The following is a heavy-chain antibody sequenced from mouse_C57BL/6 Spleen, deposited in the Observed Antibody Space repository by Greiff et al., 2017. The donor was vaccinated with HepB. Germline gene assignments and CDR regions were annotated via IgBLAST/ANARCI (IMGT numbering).Heavy chain of an antibody. D-gene: IGHD2-4*01. CDR3: ARGGIKVFFDY. Sequence: QVQLQQPGAELVMPGASVKLSCKASGYTFTSYWMHWVKQRPGQGLEWIGELDPSDSYTNYNQKFKGKSTLTVDKSSSTAYMQLSSLTSEDSAVYYCARGGIKVFFDYWGQGTTLTVSS. V-gene: IGHV1-69*01. CDR2: LDPSDSYT. CDR1: GYTFTSYW. J-gene: IGHJ2*01.